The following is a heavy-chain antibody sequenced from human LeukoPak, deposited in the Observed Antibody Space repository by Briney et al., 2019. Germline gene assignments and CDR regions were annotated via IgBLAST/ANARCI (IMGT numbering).Heavy chain of an antibody. J-gene: IGHJ4*02. CDR2: VSGSGGGT. CDR1: GFTFRNYA. Sequence: GGSLRLSCAASGFTFRNYAMSWVRQAPGKGLEWVSAVSGSGGGTYYADSVRGRFTISRDNSKNTLYLQVNSLRAEDTAIYYRAKERSTGETYYFDYWGQGTLVTVSS. D-gene: IGHD6-19*01. V-gene: IGHV3-23*01. CDR3: AKERSTGETYYFDY.